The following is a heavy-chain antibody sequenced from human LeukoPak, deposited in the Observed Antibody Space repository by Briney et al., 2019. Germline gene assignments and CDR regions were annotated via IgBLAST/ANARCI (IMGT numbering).Heavy chain of an antibody. CDR2: ISGSGGST. CDR1: GFTFSSYA. V-gene: IGHV3-23*01. J-gene: IGHJ4*02. Sequence: GGSLRLSCAASGFTFSSYAMSWVRQAPGKGLEGVSAISGSGGSTYYADSVKGRFTISRDNSKNTLYLQMNSLRAEDTAVYYCAKGGAVTMIVVVITTFDYWGQGTLVTVSS. D-gene: IGHD3-22*01. CDR3: AKGGAVTMIVVVITTFDY.